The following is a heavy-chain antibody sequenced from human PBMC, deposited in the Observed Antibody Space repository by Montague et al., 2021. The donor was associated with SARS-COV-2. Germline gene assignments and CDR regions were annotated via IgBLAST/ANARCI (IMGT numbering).Heavy chain of an antibody. V-gene: IGHV4-34*01. J-gene: IGHJ6*03. CDR3: ARGQQGVNMVLVVIGFYYYMDV. CDR2: INQSGDI. Sequence: SETLSLTCAVSGGSFSGNYWSWVRQPPGEGLQWIGGINQSGDINHNPSLKSRVTISVDTSRNQFSLKLTSVTAADTAVYFCARGQQGVNMVLVVIGFYYYMDVWGKGTTVTVSS. D-gene: IGHD2-8*02. CDR1: GGSFSGNY.